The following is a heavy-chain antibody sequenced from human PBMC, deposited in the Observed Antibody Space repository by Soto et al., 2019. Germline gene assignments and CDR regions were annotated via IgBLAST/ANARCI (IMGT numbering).Heavy chain of an antibody. D-gene: IGHD4-17*01. Sequence: SETLSLTCTVSGGSISDYYWSWIRQPPGKGLEWIGYIYHSGSTYYNPSLKSRVTISVDRSKNQFSLKLSSVTAADTAVYYCARGMTTVTTYDYWGQGNLVTVSS. CDR2: IYHSGST. V-gene: IGHV4-30-2*01. CDR1: GGSISDYY. J-gene: IGHJ4*02. CDR3: ARGMTTVTTYDY.